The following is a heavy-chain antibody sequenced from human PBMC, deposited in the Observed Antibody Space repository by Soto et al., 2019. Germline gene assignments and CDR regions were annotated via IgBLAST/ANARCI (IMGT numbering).Heavy chain of an antibody. V-gene: IGHV3-33*01. CDR3: ARTLGDFDC. Sequence: QVQLVESGGGVVQPGRSQRLSCAASGFSFSGYGMHWVRQAPGKGLEWVAGIWHDGTNKYYADSVKDRFTISRDNSKNTLYLQMNSLRVEDTAVYYCARTLGDFDCWGQGTLVTVSS. CDR1: GFSFSGYG. CDR2: IWHDGTNK. D-gene: IGHD1-26*01. J-gene: IGHJ4*02.